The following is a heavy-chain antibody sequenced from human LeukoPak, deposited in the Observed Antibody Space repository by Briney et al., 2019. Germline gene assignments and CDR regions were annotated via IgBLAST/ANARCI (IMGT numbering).Heavy chain of an antibody. CDR3: ARGAPNFTIDY. CDR1: GGSISSYY. CDR2: IYYGGST. V-gene: IGHV4-59*01. D-gene: IGHD2-8*01. Sequence: PSETLSLTCTVSGGSISSYYWSWIRQPPGKGLEWIGYIYYGGSTNYNPSLKSRVTISVDTSKNQFSLKLSSVTAADTAVYYCARGAPNFTIDYWGQGTLVTVSS. J-gene: IGHJ4*02.